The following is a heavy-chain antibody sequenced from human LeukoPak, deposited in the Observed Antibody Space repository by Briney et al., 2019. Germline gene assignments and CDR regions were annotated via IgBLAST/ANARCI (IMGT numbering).Heavy chain of an antibody. V-gene: IGHV4-4*02. Sequence: SETLSLTCAVSGGSISSSNWWSWVRQPPGKGLEWIGEIYHSGSTNYNSSLKSRVTISVDKSKSQFSMKLSSMTAADTAVYYCARVSFDSSGYVFDYWGQGTLATVSS. CDR3: ARVSFDSSGYVFDY. D-gene: IGHD3-22*01. CDR2: IYHSGST. CDR1: GGSISSSNW. J-gene: IGHJ4*02.